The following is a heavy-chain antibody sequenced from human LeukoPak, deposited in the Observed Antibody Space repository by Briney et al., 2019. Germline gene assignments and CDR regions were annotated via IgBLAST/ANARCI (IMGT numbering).Heavy chain of an antibody. CDR2: ISGSGGST. J-gene: IGHJ6*02. D-gene: IGHD2-2*01. V-gene: IGHV3-23*01. CDR3: ATLGYCSSTSCYGYYYGMDV. CDR1: GLTFSSYA. Sequence: GGSLRLSCTASGLTFSSYAMSWVRLPPGKGLEWVSGISGSGGSTYYADSVKGRFTISRDNSKNTLYLQMNTLRAEDTAVYYCATLGYCSSTSCYGYYYGMDVWGQGTAVTVSS.